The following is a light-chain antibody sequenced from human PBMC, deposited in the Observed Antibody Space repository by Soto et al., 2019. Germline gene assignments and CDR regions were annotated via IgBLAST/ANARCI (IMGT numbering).Light chain of an antibody. J-gene: IGLJ2*01. V-gene: IGLV2-14*03. CDR1: SSDVGGYNY. Sequence: QSALTQPASVSGSPGQSVTISCTGTSSDVGGYNYVSWYQQHPGRAHKVIIYDVRNRPSGVSDRFSGSKSGNTASLTISGLQAEDEADYYCSSYTTRNTLVFGGGTKLTVL. CDR3: SSYTTRNTLV. CDR2: DVR.